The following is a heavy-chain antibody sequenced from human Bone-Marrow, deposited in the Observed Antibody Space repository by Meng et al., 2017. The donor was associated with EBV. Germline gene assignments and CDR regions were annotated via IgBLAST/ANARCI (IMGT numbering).Heavy chain of an antibody. Sequence: EVQLVESGGGLVQPGGSLRLSCAASELTFTSYWMHWVRQAPGKGLVWVSRINSDGSNTSYADSVKGRFTISRDNAKNTLYLQMNSLRAEDTAVYYCVRARTETTPTPCTYWGQGTLVTVSS. CDR2: INSDGSNT. V-gene: IGHV3-74*01. J-gene: IGHJ4*02. CDR3: VRARTETTPTPCTY. CDR1: ELTFTSYW. D-gene: IGHD1-7*01.